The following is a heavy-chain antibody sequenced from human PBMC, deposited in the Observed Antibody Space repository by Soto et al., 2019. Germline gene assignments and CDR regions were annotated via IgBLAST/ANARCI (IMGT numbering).Heavy chain of an antibody. Sequence: QVQLVQSGAEVKKPGASVKVSCKASGYTFTSYAMHWVRQAPGQRLEWMGWINAGNGNTKYSQKFQGRVTITRDTSESTDYMELRSLRSEDTAVSYCSRVYCSGGSCYALFGGFDPWGQGTLVTVSS. CDR1: GYTFTSYA. CDR2: INAGNGNT. CDR3: SRVYCSGGSCYALFGGFDP. V-gene: IGHV1-3*01. D-gene: IGHD2-15*01. J-gene: IGHJ5*02.